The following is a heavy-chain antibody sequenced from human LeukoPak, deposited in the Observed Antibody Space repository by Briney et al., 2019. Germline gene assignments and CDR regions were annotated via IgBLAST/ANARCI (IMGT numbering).Heavy chain of an antibody. V-gene: IGHV3-33*06. CDR2: IWYDGSNK. Sequence: GGSLRLSCAASGFTFSSYGMHWVRQAPGKGLEWVAVIWYDGSNKYYADSVKGRFTISRDNSKNTLYLQMNSLRAEDTAVYYCAKSLRYYYYMDVWGKGATVTVSS. CDR3: AKSLRYYYYMDV. CDR1: GFTFSSYG. J-gene: IGHJ6*03.